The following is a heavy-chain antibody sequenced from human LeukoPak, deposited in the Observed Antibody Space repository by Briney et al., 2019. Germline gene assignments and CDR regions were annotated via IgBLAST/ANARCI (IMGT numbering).Heavy chain of an antibody. Sequence: GGSLRLPCAPSGFTFSSYDMHGVRQATAKGLEWASAIGTAGDTDYPGFVKGRFTISRENAKNSLYLQMNSLRAGDTAVYYCANEGPAFVVVVAATWRGYYYGMDVWGQGTTVTVSS. D-gene: IGHD2-15*01. CDR1: GFTFSSYD. J-gene: IGHJ6*02. CDR3: ANEGPAFVVVVAATWRGYYYGMDV. CDR2: IGTAGDT. V-gene: IGHV3-13*01.